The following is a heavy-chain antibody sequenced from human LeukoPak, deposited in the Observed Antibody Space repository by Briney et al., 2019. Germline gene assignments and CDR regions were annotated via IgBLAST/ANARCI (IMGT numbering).Heavy chain of an antibody. J-gene: IGHJ4*02. Sequence: SETLSLTCTVSGGSISSSSYYWGWIRQPPGKGLEWIGSIYYSGSTYYNPSLKSRVTISVDTSKNQFSLKLSSVTAADTAVYYCASKTAMGARSFDYWGQGTLVTVSS. D-gene: IGHD5-18*01. CDR2: IYYSGST. V-gene: IGHV4-39*07. CDR1: GGSISSSSYY. CDR3: ASKTAMGARSFDY.